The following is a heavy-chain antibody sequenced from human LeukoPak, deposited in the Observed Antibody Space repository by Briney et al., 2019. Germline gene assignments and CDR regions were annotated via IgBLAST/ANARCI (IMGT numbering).Heavy chain of an antibody. CDR1: GFTFSNYG. CDR2: IRFDESDK. J-gene: IGHJ4*02. Sequence: GGSLRLSCAASGFTFSNYGMHWVRQAPGKGLEWVAFIRFDESDKYYADSVKGRFTISRDNSKNTLYVQMNSLRPEDTAVYYCAKVINSGYYYYFDYWGQGTLVTVSS. D-gene: IGHD3-22*01. CDR3: AKVINSGYYYYFDY. V-gene: IGHV3-30*02.